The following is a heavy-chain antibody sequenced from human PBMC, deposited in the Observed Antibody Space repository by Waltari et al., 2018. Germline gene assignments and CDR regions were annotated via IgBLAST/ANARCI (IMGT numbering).Heavy chain of an antibody. J-gene: IGHJ3*01. Sequence: QLVESGGGLVKPGGSLRLSCTASGFTFGPYAMNWVRQTPGRGVEWVSCISSSGRHIFFADSVKGRFTISRDNDKSSGYRQRNKLRAEGTATYDCAGVGDSSAYGTNAVDLGGPGTKVTVSS. CDR2: ISSSGRHI. CDR3: AGVGDSSAYGTNAVDL. V-gene: IGHV3-21*02. D-gene: IGHD3-22*01. CDR1: GFTFGPYA.